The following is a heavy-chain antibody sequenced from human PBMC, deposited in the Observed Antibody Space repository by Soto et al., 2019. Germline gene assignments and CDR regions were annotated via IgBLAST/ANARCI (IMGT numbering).Heavy chain of an antibody. CDR2: ISTSSSTL. CDR3: ARDRLGSATFYYYYGMDV. D-gene: IGHD3-10*01. Sequence: PGGSLRLSCAASGFTFSTYGMSWVRQAPGKGLEWVSYISTSSSTLYYADSVKGRFTISRDNAKNSLYLQMNTLRDEDTAVYYCARDRLGSATFYYYYGMDVWGQGTTVTVSS. CDR1: GFTFSTYG. J-gene: IGHJ6*02. V-gene: IGHV3-48*02.